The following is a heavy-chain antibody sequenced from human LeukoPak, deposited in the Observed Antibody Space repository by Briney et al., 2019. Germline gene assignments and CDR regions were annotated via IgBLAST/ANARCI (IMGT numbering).Heavy chain of an antibody. D-gene: IGHD3/OR15-3a*01. CDR1: GITLTTSG. J-gene: IGHJ4*02. CDR2: IVDVGGGQ. V-gene: IGHV3-30*18. Sequence: GGSLRLSCAVSGITLTTSGLPWARQPQGRGLKWVAVIVDVGGGQKYADSVKGRCTISRDNPKNTLYRQMNSLRAEDTAVYFCAKRGVVIRVILVGFHKEAYYFESWGQGALVTVSS. CDR3: AKRGVVIRVILVGFHKEAYYFES.